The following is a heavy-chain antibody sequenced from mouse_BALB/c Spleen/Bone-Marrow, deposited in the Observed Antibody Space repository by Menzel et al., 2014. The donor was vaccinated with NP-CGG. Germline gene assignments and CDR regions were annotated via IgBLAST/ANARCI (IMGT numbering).Heavy chain of an antibody. Sequence: EVQVVESGGGLVKPGGSLKLSCAASGFTFXDYYMYWVRQTPEKRLEWVATISDGGSYTYYPDSVKGRFTISRDNAKNNLYLQMSSLKSEDTAMYYCANYYGSTWFAYWGQGTLVTVSA. J-gene: IGHJ3*01. D-gene: IGHD1-1*01. CDR1: GFTFXDYY. CDR2: ISDGGSYT. V-gene: IGHV5-4*02. CDR3: ANYYGSTWFAY.